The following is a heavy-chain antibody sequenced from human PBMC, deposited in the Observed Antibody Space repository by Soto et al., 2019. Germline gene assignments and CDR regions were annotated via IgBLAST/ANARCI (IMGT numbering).Heavy chain of an antibody. CDR1: GFTFSSYG. CDR2: ISYDGSNK. V-gene: IGHV3-30*18. CDR3: AKDFEVVAATYYFNY. Sequence: VQLVESGGGVVQPGRSLRLSCAASGFTFSSYGMHWVRQAPGKGLEWVAVISYDGSNKYYADSVKGRFTISRDNSKNTLYLQMNSLRAEDTAVYYCAKDFEVVAATYYFNYWGQGTLVTVSS. J-gene: IGHJ4*02. D-gene: IGHD2-15*01.